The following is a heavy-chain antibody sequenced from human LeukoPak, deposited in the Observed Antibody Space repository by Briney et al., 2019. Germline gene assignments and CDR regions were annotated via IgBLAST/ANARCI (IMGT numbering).Heavy chain of an antibody. V-gene: IGHV3-30*04. CDR3: ASVLLWFGESSPDY. D-gene: IGHD3-10*01. CDR1: GFTFSSYA. CDR2: ISYDGSNK. J-gene: IGHJ4*02. Sequence: PGGSLRLSCAASGFTFSSYAMSWVRQAPGEGLEWVAVISYDGSNKYYADSVKGRFTISRDNSKNTLYLQMNSLRAEDTAVYYCASVLLWFGESSPDYWGQGTLVTVSS.